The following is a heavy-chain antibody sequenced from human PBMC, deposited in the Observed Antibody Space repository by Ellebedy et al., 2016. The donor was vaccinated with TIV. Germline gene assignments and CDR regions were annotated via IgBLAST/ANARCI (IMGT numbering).Heavy chain of an antibody. J-gene: IGHJ4*02. D-gene: IGHD3-9*01. CDR2: ITRTSDTI. Sequence: PGGSLRLSCEVFGLTFSSEPMHWVRQAPGKGLQWISYITRTSDTIFYADSVKGRFTISRDNARNSLYLQMNSLRDEDTAVYYCVRDHDWAFDYWGPGVPVTVSS. CDR3: VRDHDWAFDY. V-gene: IGHV3-48*02. CDR1: GLTFSSEP.